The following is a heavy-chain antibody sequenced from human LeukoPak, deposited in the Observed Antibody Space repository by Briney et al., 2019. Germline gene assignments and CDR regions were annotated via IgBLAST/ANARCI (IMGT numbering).Heavy chain of an antibody. CDR2: IIPIFGTA. V-gene: IGHV1-69*05. CDR3: ARDRYCSSTSCYAGYYYYYMDV. Sequence: ASVKVSCKASGGTFSSYAISWVRQAPGQGLEWMGGIIPIFGTANYAQKFQGRVTITTDESTSTAYMELSSLRSEDTAVYYCARDRYCSSTSCYAGYYYYYMDVWGKGTTVTVSS. D-gene: IGHD2-2*01. CDR1: GGTFSSYA. J-gene: IGHJ6*03.